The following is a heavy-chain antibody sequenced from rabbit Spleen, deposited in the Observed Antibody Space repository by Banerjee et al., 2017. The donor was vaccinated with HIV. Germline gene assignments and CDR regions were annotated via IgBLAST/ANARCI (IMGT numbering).Heavy chain of an antibody. D-gene: IGHD4-1*01. J-gene: IGHJ6*01. V-gene: IGHV1S45*01. Sequence: QEQLVESGGGLVQPEGSLTLTCTASGFTFSTDYYMCWVRQAPGKGLECIACIYGGVIGSTYYATWAKGRFTISKTSSTTVTLQMTSLTAADTATYFCARDLTGVIGWNFGWWGPGTLVTVS. CDR2: IYGGVIGST. CDR1: GFTFSTDYY. CDR3: ARDLTGVIGWNFGW.